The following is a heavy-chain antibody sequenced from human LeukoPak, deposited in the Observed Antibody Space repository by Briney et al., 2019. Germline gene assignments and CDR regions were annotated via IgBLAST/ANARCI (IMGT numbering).Heavy chain of an antibody. V-gene: IGHV1-8*01. D-gene: IGHD3-22*01. Sequence: GASVKVSCKASGYTFTSYDINWVRQATGQGLEWMGWMNPNSGNTGYAQKFQGRVTMTRNTSISTAYMELSSLRSEDTAVYYCARGSPPYYYDSSGYPIDYWGQGTLVTVSS. CDR3: ARGSPPYYYDSSGYPIDY. CDR2: MNPNSGNT. CDR1: GYTFTSYD. J-gene: IGHJ4*02.